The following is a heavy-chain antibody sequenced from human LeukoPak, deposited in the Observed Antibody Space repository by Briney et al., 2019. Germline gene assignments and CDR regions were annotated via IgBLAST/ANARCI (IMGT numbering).Heavy chain of an antibody. V-gene: IGHV3-30*18. CDR2: ISYDGSNK. D-gene: IGHD3-3*01. J-gene: IGHJ4*02. CDR1: GFTFSSYG. Sequence: PGGSLRLSCAAPGFTFSSYGMHWVRQAPGKGLEWVAVISYDGSNKYYADSVKGRFTISRDNSKNTLYLQMNSLRAEDTAVYYCAKDWFLEWLLPSSFFDYWDQGTLVTVSS. CDR3: AKDWFLEWLLPSSFFDY.